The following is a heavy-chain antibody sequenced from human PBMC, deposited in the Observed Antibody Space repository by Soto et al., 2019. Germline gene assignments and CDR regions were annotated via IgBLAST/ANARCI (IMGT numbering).Heavy chain of an antibody. Sequence: GGSLRLFCAASGFTFSTYPMSWVRQAPGKGLEWVSGISGSGISTYYTDSVKGRFTISRDNSKNTVFLQMNSLRDEDTAVYYCVKPPVITASYYYYDMDVWGQGTTVTVSS. CDR3: VKPPVITASYYYYDMDV. CDR2: ISGSGIST. V-gene: IGHV3-23*01. D-gene: IGHD4-4*01. CDR1: GFTFSTYP. J-gene: IGHJ6*02.